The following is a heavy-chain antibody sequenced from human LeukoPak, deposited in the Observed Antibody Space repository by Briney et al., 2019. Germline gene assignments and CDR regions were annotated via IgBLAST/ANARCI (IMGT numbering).Heavy chain of an antibody. CDR1: GGSISSNSYY. CDR3: ARQTGSGLFILP. Sequence: SSETLSLTCAVSGGSISSNSYYWGWIRQPPGKGLEWIGSIYYSGNTYYNASLKSQVSISIDTSKNQFSLRLTSVTAADTAVYYCARQTGSGLFILPGGQGTLVTVSS. CDR2: IYYSGNT. J-gene: IGHJ4*02. D-gene: IGHD3/OR15-3a*01. V-gene: IGHV4-39*01.